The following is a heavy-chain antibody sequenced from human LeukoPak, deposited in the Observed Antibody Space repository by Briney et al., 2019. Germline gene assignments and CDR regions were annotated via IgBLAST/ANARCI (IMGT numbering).Heavy chain of an antibody. CDR1: GYTFTSYG. CDR2: ISAYNGNT. J-gene: IGHJ5*02. CDR3: ATTLSQGFDWSLEAFDP. V-gene: IGHV1-18*01. D-gene: IGHD3-9*01. Sequence: ASVKVSCKASGYTFTSYGISWVRQAPGQGPEWMGWISAYNGNTNYAQKLQGRVTMTTDTSTSTAYMELRSLRSDDTAVYYCATTLSQGFDWSLEAFDPWGQGTLVTVSS.